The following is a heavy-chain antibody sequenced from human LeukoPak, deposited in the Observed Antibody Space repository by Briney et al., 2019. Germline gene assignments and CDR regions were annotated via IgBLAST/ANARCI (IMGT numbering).Heavy chain of an antibody. CDR1: GFTFSSYA. Sequence: GGSLRLSCAASGFTFSSYAMSWVRQAPGKGLEWVSAISGSGGSTYYADSVKGRFTISRDNSKNTLYLQMNSLRAEDTAVYYCAKDSSSGCYYLTTAFDYWGRGTLVTVSS. CDR2: ISGSGGST. J-gene: IGHJ4*02. CDR3: AKDSSSGCYYLTTAFDY. V-gene: IGHV3-23*01. D-gene: IGHD3-22*01.